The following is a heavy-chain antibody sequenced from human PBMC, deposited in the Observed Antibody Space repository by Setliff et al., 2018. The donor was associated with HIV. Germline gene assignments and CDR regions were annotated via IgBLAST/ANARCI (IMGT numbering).Heavy chain of an antibody. CDR3: GRLSETAMASFDS. D-gene: IGHD2-21*02. J-gene: IGHJ4*02. Sequence: PSETLSLTCTVSGGSIGSGYYYWSWIRQPAGKGLEWIGHIYTSGSTNYNPSRKSRVTISAGPSKNQFSLKLTSVTAADTAVYYCGRLSETAMASFDSWGQGILVTVSS. V-gene: IGHV4-61*09. CDR2: IYTSGST. CDR1: GGSIGSGYYY.